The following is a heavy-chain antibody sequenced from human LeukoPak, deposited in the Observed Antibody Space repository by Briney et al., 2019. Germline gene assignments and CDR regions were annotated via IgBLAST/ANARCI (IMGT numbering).Heavy chain of an antibody. J-gene: IGHJ4*02. V-gene: IGHV5-51*01. CDR2: IHPGDSDT. CDR3: ATHPGGLQSGFDN. Sequence: GESLKISWKGSGYTFTSYWIGWVRQMPGKGLEYMGIIHPGDSDTRYSPSFQGQVTISVDRSSSTAYLQWSRLKASDTAMYYCATHPGGLQSGFDNWGQGTLVTVSS. CDR1: GYTFTSYW. D-gene: IGHD5-24*01.